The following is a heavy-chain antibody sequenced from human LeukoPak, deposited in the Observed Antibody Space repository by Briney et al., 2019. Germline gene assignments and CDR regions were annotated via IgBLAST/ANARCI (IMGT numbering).Heavy chain of an antibody. J-gene: IGHJ3*02. Sequence: SETLSLTCTVSGDSISTDYCNCIRQPPGKGLEWIWYIYYTGITSYNPSLNSRVSISVDTSKIQISLKLTSVTAADTAVYYCARTLTPRTIWDAFHIWGQGTMVTVSS. V-gene: IGHV4-59*01. CDR1: GDSISTDY. CDR3: ARTLTPRTIWDAFHI. D-gene: IGHD3-9*01. CDR2: IYYTGIT.